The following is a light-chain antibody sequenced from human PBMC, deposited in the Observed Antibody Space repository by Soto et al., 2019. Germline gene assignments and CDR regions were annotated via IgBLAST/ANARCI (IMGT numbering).Light chain of an antibody. CDR2: DNN. J-gene: IGLJ2*01. Sequence: QSVLTQPPSVSAAPGQKVSISCSGSSANIGNEYVSWYQQLPGTAPKLLIYDNNRRPSGIPDRFSGSKSGTSATLDITGLQTGDEAEYFCGSWDNSLGVELFGGGTKVTVL. CDR1: SANIGNEY. CDR3: GSWDNSLGVEL. V-gene: IGLV1-51*01.